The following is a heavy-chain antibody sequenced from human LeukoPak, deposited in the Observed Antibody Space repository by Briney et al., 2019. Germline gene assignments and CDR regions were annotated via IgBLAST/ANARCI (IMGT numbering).Heavy chain of an antibody. D-gene: IGHD6-19*01. J-gene: IGHJ4*02. CDR1: GFTYSSYA. CDR2: ISGSGGST. Sequence: GGSLRLSCAASGFTYSSYAMSWVRQAPGKGLEWVSAISGSGGSTYYADSVKGRFTISRDNSKNTLYLQMNSLRAEDTAVYYCAASAVAGTRFDYWGQGTLVAVSS. V-gene: IGHV3-23*01. CDR3: AASAVAGTRFDY.